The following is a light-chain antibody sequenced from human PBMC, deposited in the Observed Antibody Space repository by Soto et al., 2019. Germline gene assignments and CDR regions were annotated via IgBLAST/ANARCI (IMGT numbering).Light chain of an antibody. CDR2: WAS. J-gene: IGKJ5*01. CDR1: QSVLNRSNNKHY. CDR3: QQYYAAPSTT. V-gene: IGKV4-1*01. Sequence: DIVMTQSPESLAVSLGERATINCKSRQSVLNRSNNKHYLAGYQQKPGQPPKLLIYWASTRESGVPDRFSGSESGTECTLSDSSLQDEYAATYYCQQYYAAPSTTCGQGTRLEIK.